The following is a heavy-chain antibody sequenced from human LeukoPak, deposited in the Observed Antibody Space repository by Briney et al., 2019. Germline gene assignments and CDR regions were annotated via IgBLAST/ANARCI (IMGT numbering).Heavy chain of an antibody. J-gene: IGHJ4*02. CDR3: ARYCSSTSCYSRNDY. CDR1: GYTFTGYY. V-gene: IGHV1-2*02. D-gene: IGHD2-2*01. CDR2: INPNSGGT. Sequence: ASVKVSCKASGYTFTGYYMHWVRQAPGRGLEWMGWINPNSGGTNYAQKFQGRVTMTRDTSISTAYMELSRLRSDDTAVYYCARYCSSTSCYSRNDYWGQGTLVTVSS.